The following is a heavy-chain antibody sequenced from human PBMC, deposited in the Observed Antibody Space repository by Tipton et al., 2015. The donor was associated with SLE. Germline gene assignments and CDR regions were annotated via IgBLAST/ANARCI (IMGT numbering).Heavy chain of an antibody. J-gene: IGHJ2*01. V-gene: IGHV4-59*01. CDR3: ARLINVRVVRRGTPYWYFDL. CDR2: IYYSGST. Sequence: TLSLTCTVSGGSISSYYWSWIRQPPGKGLEWIGYIYYSGSTNCNPSLKSRVTISVDTSKNQFTLKLSSVTAADTAVYYCARLINVRVVRRGTPYWYFDLWGHGTLVTVSS. D-gene: IGHD3-10*01. CDR1: GGSISSYY.